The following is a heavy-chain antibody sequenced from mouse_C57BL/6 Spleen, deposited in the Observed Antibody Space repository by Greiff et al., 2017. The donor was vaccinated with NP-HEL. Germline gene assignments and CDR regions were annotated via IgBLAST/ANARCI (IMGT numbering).Heavy chain of an antibody. CDR3: ASHGYYSNWYFDV. CDR1: GYTFTDYY. CDR2: INPNNGGT. D-gene: IGHD2-3*01. Sequence: EVQLQQSGPELVKPGASVKISCKASGYTFTDYYMNWVKQSHGKSLEWIGDINPNNGGTSYNQKFKGKATLTVDKSSSTAYMELRSLTSEDSAVYYCASHGYYSNWYFDVWGTGTTVTVSS. J-gene: IGHJ1*03. V-gene: IGHV1-26*01.